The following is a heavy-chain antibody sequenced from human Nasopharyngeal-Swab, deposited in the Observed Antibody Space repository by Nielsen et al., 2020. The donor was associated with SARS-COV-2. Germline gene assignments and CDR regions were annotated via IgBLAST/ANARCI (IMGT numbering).Heavy chain of an antibody. CDR3: ARPRGSGWYREAFDI. Sequence: WIRQPPGKGLEWIGSIYYSGSTYYNPSLKSRVTISVDTSKNQFSLKLSSVTAADTAVYYCARPRGSGWYREAFDIWGQGTMVPSPQ. J-gene: IGHJ3*02. V-gene: IGHV4-39*01. D-gene: IGHD6-19*01. CDR2: IYYSGST.